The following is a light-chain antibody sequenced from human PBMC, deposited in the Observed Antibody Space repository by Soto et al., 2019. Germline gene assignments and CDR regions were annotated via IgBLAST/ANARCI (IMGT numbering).Light chain of an antibody. CDR1: QGISNY. J-gene: IGKJ1*01. CDR3: QKYSSAPPWT. CDR2: AAA. V-gene: IGKV1-27*01. Sequence: DIQMTQSPSSLSASVGDRVTITCRARQGISNYLAWYQQKPGKVPKLLIYAAATLQSGVPSRFSGSGSGTDFTLTISSLQPEDVATYYCQKYSSAPPWTFGNGTKVEIK.